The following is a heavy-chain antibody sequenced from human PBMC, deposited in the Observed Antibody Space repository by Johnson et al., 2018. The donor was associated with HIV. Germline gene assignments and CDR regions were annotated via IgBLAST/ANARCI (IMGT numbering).Heavy chain of an antibody. J-gene: IGHJ3*02. CDR1: GFTFSSYA. V-gene: IGHV3-23*04. CDR2: ISGSGGST. CDR3: ARGSRYTHDNDDVYLLQACDI. Sequence: EVQLVESGGGVVQPGRSLRLSCAASGFTFSSYAMSWVRQAPGQGLEWVSAISGSGGSTYYAASVKGRFTISRDSSKNTLYLQMNTLRADDTAVYYCARGSRYTHDNDDVYLLQACDIWGQGTMVTVSS. D-gene: IGHD3-16*01.